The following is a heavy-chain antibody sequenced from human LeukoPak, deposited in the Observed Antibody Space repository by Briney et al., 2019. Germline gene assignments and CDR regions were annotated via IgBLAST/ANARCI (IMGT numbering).Heavy chain of an antibody. V-gene: IGHV3-30-3*01. CDR2: ISYDGSNK. CDR1: GFTFSSYA. D-gene: IGHD3-22*01. CDR3: ARDGSSWRDSSGYYYVDY. J-gene: IGHJ4*02. Sequence: GGPLRLSCAASGFTFSSYAMHWVRQAPGKVLGWVAVISYDGSNKYYADSVKGRFTISRDNSKNTLHLQMNSLRAEDTAVYYCARDGSSWRDSSGYYYVDYWGQGTLVTVSS.